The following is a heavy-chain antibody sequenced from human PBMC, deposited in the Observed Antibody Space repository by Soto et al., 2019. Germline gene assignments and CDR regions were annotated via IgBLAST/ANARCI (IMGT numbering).Heavy chain of an antibody. CDR2: IQSGGST. CDR3: SRDDVYCSGGSCYGVTMDG. D-gene: IGHD2-15*01. J-gene: IGHJ6*04. V-gene: IGHV3-66*01. CDR1: GVTVSSHY. Sequence: EVQLVESGGDLVQPEGSLRLSCAASGVTVSSHYMNWFRQAPGKGLEWVSLIQSGGSTFYADSVKGRFTISRDNSKNTLFLPMNSLRVEDTAMYSWSRDDVYCSGGSCYGVTMDGWGRVTTVTVSA.